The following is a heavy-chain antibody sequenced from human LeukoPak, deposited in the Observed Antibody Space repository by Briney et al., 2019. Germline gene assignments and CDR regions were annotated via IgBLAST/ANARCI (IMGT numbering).Heavy chain of an antibody. CDR1: GYSFASYW. CDR3: ARQGNYFDY. D-gene: IGHD3-10*01. J-gene: IGHJ4*02. Sequence: GESLKISCRGSGYSFASYWIGWVRQMPGKGLDWMGIIYPGDSDTRYSPSFQGQVTISADESINTAYLQWSTLKASDTATYFCARQGNYFDYWGQGTLVTVSS. CDR2: IYPGDSDT. V-gene: IGHV5-51*01.